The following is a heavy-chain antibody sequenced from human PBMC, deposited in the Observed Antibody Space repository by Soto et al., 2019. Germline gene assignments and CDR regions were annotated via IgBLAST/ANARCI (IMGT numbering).Heavy chain of an antibody. D-gene: IGHD2-2*01. J-gene: IGHJ4*02. CDR2: IYYSGSS. CDR1: GGSISSGDFY. V-gene: IGHV4-30-4*01. Sequence: PSETLSLTCTVSGGSISSGDFYWSWIRQPPGKGLEWIGYIYYSGSSYHNPSLQSRVTMSVDTSKKQFSLKLSSVTAADTAVYYCAREVYHDRKIDYWGQGTLVTVYS. CDR3: AREVYHDRKIDY.